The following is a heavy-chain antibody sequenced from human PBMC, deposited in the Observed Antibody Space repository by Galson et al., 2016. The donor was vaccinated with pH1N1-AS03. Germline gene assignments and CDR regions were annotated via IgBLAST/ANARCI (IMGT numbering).Heavy chain of an antibody. V-gene: IGHV1-69*13. J-gene: IGHJ1*01. D-gene: IGHD1-14*01. CDR3: ARDGPGIVRANAH. Sequence: SVKVSCKASGDSFSSYAFTWVRLAPGQGLGWMGGIIPIFGKPQYAQKFQGRVPITADESTTTVYMDLSSLISDDTAMYYCARDGPGIVRANAHWGQGTLVTVSS. CDR1: GDSFSSYA. CDR2: IIPIFGKP.